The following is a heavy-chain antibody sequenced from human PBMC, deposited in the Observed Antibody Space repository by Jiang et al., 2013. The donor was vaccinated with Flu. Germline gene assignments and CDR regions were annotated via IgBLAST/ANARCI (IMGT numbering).Heavy chain of an antibody. V-gene: IGHV3-23*01. CDR3: HCGSGVRSDAFDI. J-gene: IGHJ3*02. CDR1: GFTFSSYA. CDR2: ISGSGGST. D-gene: IGHD6-19*01. Sequence: LLESGGGLVQPGGSLRLSCAASGFTFSSYAMSWVRQAPGKGLEWVSAISGSGGSTYYADSVKGRFTISRDNSKNTLYLQMNSLRAEDTAVYYCHCGSGVRSDAFDIWGQGTMVTVSS.